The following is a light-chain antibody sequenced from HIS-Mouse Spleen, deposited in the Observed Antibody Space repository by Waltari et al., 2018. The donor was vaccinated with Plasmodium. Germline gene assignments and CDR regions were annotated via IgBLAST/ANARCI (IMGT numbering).Light chain of an antibody. CDR1: SRDVGGYNY. CDR2: DVS. Sequence: QSALTQPRSVSGSPGQSVTLSCTVTSRDVGGYNYFPWYQQHPGKAPKLMIYDVSKRPSGVPDRFSGSKSGNTASLTISGLQAEDEADYYCCSYAGSYTYVFGTGTKVTVL. CDR3: CSYAGSYTYV. J-gene: IGLJ1*01. V-gene: IGLV2-11*01.